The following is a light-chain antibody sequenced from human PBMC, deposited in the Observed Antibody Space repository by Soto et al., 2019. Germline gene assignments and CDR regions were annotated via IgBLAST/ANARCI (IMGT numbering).Light chain of an antibody. CDR2: GAS. Sequence: IVMTQSPVTLSVSPGERATVSCRASQSFTSGYLAWYQQRPGQAPRLLIYGASTRATGIPARFSGSGSGTDFTLTISGLEPADLGVYYCQQRHNWPITFGQGTRLEIK. CDR1: QSFTSGY. CDR3: QQRHNWPIT. J-gene: IGKJ5*01. V-gene: IGKV3-15*01.